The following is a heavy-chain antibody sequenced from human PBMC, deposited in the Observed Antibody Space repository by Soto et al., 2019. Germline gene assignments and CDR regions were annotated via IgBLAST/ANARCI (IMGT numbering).Heavy chain of an antibody. CDR1: GYAFTTYG. Sequence: QVHLVQSGAEVKKPGASVKVSCKGSGYAFTTYGITCVRQAPGQGLEWMGWISAHNGNTNYAQKLQGRVTVTRDTSTSTAYMELRSLRSNDTAVYYWARGRYGDYWGQGALVTVSS. CDR3: ARGRYGDY. V-gene: IGHV1-18*01. D-gene: IGHD1-1*01. J-gene: IGHJ4*02. CDR2: ISAHNGNT.